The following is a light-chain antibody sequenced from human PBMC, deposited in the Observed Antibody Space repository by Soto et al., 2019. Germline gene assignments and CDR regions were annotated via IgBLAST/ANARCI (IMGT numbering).Light chain of an antibody. CDR1: QGISTA. Sequence: AIQLTQSPSSLSASVGDRVTITCRASQGISTALAWYQQKPGKAPEFLIFDAPILGPGVPSRFSGSGSETDFTLTISSLQPEDFATYSCQQFHHYPYSFGQGTKVEI. CDR3: QQFHHYPYS. CDR2: DAP. J-gene: IGKJ2*03. V-gene: IGKV1D-13*01.